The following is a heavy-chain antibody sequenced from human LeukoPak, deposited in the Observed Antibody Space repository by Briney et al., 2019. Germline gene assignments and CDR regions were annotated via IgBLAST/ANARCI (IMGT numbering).Heavy chain of an antibody. D-gene: IGHD1-26*01. V-gene: IGHV4-38-2*02. J-gene: IGHJ4*02. CDR1: GYPISRGFH. CDR2: IYHTGST. CDR3: ARGVGAITYFDY. Sequence: SETLSLSCSVPGYPISRGFHWAWIRPPPWKELEWIGNIYHTGSTYFNPSLKSRVTISVDTSKNQFSLKLSSVTAADTAVFYCARGVGAITYFDYWGQGTLVTVSS.